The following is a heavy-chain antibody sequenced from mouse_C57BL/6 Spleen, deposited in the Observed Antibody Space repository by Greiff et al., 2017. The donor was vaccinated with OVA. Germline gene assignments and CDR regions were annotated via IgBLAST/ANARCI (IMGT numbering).Heavy chain of an antibody. D-gene: IGHD2-4*01. V-gene: IGHV1-22*01. Sequence: EVKLVESGPELVKPGASVKMSCKASGYTFTDYNMHWVKQSHGKSLEWIGYINPNNGGTSYNQKFKGKATLTVNKSSSTAYMELRSLTSEDSAVYYCARYDYDENYWGQGTTLTVSS. CDR3: ARYDYDENY. J-gene: IGHJ2*01. CDR1: GYTFTDYN. CDR2: INPNNGGT.